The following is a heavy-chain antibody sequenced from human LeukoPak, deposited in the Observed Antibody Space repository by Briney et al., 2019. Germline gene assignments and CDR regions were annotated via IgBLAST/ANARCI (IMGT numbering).Heavy chain of an antibody. V-gene: IGHV4-39*02. CDR1: GGSNSSSAYY. J-gene: IGHJ4*02. Sequence: SETLSLTCTVSGGSNSSSAYYWAWIRQPPGKGLGWIGSIDYTGSTYYNPSLKSRVTISADTSKNQFSLKVNSVTAADAAVFYCARDKIAVPGPDFDYWGQGTLVTVSS. CDR2: IDYTGST. CDR3: ARDKIAVPGPDFDY. D-gene: IGHD6-19*01.